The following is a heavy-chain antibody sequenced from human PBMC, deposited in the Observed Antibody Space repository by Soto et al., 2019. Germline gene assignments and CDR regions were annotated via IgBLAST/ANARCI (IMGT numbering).Heavy chain of an antibody. CDR1: GFIFSTYG. V-gene: IGHV3-33*01. J-gene: IGHJ4*02. CDR3: ARASGPFDY. CDR2: IWYDGSDK. D-gene: IGHD2-8*02. Sequence: QVQLVESGGGVVQPGRSLRLSCAASGFIFSTYGMHWVRQAPGKGLEWVAVIWYDGSDKYYADSVKGRFTISRDNSKNTLYLQMNSLRAEDTAVYYFARASGPFDYWGQGTLVTVSS.